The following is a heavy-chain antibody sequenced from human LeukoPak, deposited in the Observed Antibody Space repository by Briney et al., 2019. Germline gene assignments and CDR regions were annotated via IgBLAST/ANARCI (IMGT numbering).Heavy chain of an antibody. Sequence: GGSLRLSCAASGFTFSSYSMNWVRQAPGKGLEWVAVIYSDGSTEYYADSVKGRFTISRDNSKNTLYLQMNSLRAEDTAVYYCATGPQSAAAGILDYWGQGTLVTVSS. CDR1: GFTFSSYS. D-gene: IGHD6-13*01. J-gene: IGHJ4*02. CDR3: ATGPQSAAAGILDY. CDR2: IYSDGSTE. V-gene: IGHV3-33*08.